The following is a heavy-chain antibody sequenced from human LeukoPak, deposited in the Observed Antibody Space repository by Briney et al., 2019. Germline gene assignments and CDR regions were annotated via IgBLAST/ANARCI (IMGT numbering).Heavy chain of an antibody. Sequence: SETLSLTCTVSGVSISPNYWSWIRQPPGKGLEWIGYVYYSGSTNYNPSFKSRVTISVDASKKQFSLRLKSVTAADTAVYYCARGGVAVAGSPAADYYYYMDVWGKGTTVTVSS. CDR1: GVSISPNY. D-gene: IGHD6-19*01. CDR3: ARGGVAVAGSPAADYYYYMDV. J-gene: IGHJ6*03. CDR2: VYYSGST. V-gene: IGHV4-59*01.